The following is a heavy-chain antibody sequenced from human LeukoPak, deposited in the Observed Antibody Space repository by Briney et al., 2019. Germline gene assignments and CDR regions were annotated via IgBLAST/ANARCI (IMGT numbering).Heavy chain of an antibody. Sequence: SETLSLTCTVSGGSIRSYYWSWIRQPPGKGLEWIGYIYYSGGTNYNPSLKSRVTISVDTSKNQFSLKLNSVTAADTAVYYCARGAGGYYYYGMDVWGQGTTVTVSS. J-gene: IGHJ6*02. CDR2: IYYSGGT. CDR3: ARGAGGYYYYGMDV. D-gene: IGHD6-13*01. CDR1: GGSIRSYY. V-gene: IGHV4-59*01.